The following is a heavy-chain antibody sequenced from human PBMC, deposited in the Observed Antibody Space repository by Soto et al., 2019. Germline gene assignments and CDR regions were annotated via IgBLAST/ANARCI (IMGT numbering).Heavy chain of an antibody. Sequence: SETLSLTCAVYGGSFSGYYWSWIRQPPGKGLEWIGYIYHSGSTYYNPSLKSRVTISVDTSKNQFSLKLSSVTATDTAVYYCARSAWLQIHNWGQGTLVTVSS. CDR2: IYHSGST. J-gene: IGHJ4*02. CDR3: ARSAWLQIHN. V-gene: IGHV4-34*09. CDR1: GGSFSGYY. D-gene: IGHD6-19*01.